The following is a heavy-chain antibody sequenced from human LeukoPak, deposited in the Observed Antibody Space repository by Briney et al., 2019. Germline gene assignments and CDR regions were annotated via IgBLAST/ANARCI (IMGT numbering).Heavy chain of an antibody. Sequence: GRSLRLSCAASGFTFSSYGMHWVRQAPGKGLEWVSGIDWNNGSIGYADSVKGRFTISRGNAKNSLYLQMNSLRAEDTALYYCAKGEYYYDSSGYSANFDYWGQGTLVTVSS. J-gene: IGHJ4*02. D-gene: IGHD3-22*01. CDR3: AKGEYYYDSSGYSANFDY. V-gene: IGHV3-9*01. CDR2: IDWNNGSI. CDR1: GFTFSSYG.